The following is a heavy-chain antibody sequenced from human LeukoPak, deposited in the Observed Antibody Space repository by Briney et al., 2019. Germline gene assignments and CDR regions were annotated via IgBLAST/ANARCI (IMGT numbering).Heavy chain of an antibody. J-gene: IGHJ4*02. V-gene: IGHV1-18*01. CDR2: ISAYNGNT. CDR1: GYTFTSYG. CDR3: ARSPQIQLWFSDQKLGDY. D-gene: IGHD5-18*01. Sequence: GASVKVSCKASGYTFTSYGISWVRHAPGQGLEWMGWISAYNGNTNYAQKLQGRVTMTTDTSTSTAYMELRSLRSNDTAVYYCARSPQIQLWFSDQKLGDYWGQGTLVTVSS.